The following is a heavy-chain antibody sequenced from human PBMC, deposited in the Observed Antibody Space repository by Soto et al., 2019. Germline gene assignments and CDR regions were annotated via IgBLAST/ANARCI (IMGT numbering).Heavy chain of an antibody. J-gene: IGHJ4*02. V-gene: IGHV6-1*01. Sequence: SQTLSLTCAISGNSFSDNSAAWNWIRQSPSRGLEWLGRTYYRSKWYSDYAVSVRSRITINADTSKNQFSLHLNSVTPEETAVYYCLRDGYSSSYDFDYWGQGTLVTVSS. CDR2: TYYRSKWYS. CDR1: GNSFSDNSAA. D-gene: IGHD6-6*01. CDR3: LRDGYSSSYDFDY.